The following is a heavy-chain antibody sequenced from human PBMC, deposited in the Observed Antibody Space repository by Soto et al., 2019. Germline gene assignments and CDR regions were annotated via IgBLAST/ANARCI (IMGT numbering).Heavy chain of an antibody. CDR2: IRGRGGST. D-gene: IGHD3-10*01. Sequence: EVQLLESGGGLVQPGGSLRLSCAASGFTFSSYAMSWVRQAPGKGREWVPAIRGRGGSTYYADSVKGRFTISRDISKNTLYLQMNSLRAEDTAVYYCAKGQGGTMVRGVWGYGMDVWGQGTTVTVSS. J-gene: IGHJ6*02. CDR3: AKGQGGTMVRGVWGYGMDV. CDR1: GFTFSSYA. V-gene: IGHV3-23*01.